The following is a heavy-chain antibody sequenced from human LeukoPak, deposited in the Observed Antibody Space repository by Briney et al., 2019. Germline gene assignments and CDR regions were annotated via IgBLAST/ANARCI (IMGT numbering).Heavy chain of an antibody. Sequence: SETLSLTCTVSGGSISSYYWSWIRQPPGKGLEWIGYIYYSGSTNYNPSLKSRVTISVDTSKNQFSLKLSSVTAADTAVYCCARDRRASSSGWFHDAFDIWGQGRMVTVSS. CDR2: IYYSGST. J-gene: IGHJ3*02. CDR1: GGSISSYY. D-gene: IGHD6-19*01. CDR3: ARDRRASSSGWFHDAFDI. V-gene: IGHV4-59*01.